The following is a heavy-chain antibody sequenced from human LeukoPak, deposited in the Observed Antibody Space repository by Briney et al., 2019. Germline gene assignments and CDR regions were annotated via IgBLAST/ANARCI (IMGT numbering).Heavy chain of an antibody. CDR2: IYVDGRTT. CDR1: GFTFSNYW. J-gene: IGHJ5*02. Sequence: QPGGSLRLSCVASGFTFSNYWMHWVRQPPGKGLVWVSRIYVDGRTTNYADPVKGRFTISRDNAKNTVYLEMNSLSVEDTATYYCIRDFRSADPWGQGTLVTVTS. V-gene: IGHV3-74*01. CDR3: IRDFRSADP.